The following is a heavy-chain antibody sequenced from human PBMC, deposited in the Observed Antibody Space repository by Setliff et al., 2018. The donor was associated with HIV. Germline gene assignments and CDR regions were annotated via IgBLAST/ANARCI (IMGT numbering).Heavy chain of an antibody. D-gene: IGHD2-15*01. CDR1: GYTFINYG. CDR2: INTYNGNT. Sequence: ASVKVSCKASGYTFINYGINWLRQAPGQGLEWMGWINTYNGNTKYGQKFQGSVTMTTDTSTSTVYMELRSLTSDDTALYYCARGGPPRVATLYWFDPWSQGTLVTVSS. CDR3: ARGGPPRVATLYWFDP. V-gene: IGHV1-18*04. J-gene: IGHJ5*02.